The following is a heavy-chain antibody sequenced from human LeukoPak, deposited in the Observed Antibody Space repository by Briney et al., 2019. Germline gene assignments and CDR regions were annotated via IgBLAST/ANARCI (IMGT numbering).Heavy chain of an antibody. J-gene: IGHJ4*02. V-gene: IGHV4-4*02. CDR1: GASISSSNW. D-gene: IGHD5-18*01. CDR3: ARREIGGFNYGLFDY. Sequence: PSETLSLTCAVSGASISSSNWWSWVRQPPEKLLEWIGVIYHSGSTNYNPSLKSRVTMSVDKSNSQFSLRLSSVTAADTAVYYCARREIGGFNYGLFDYWGQGTLVTVSS. CDR2: IYHSGST.